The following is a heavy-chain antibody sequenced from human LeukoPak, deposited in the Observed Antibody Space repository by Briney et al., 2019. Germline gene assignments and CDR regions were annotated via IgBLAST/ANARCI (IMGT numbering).Heavy chain of an antibody. CDR3: ARDYGDYGLFVS. CDR1: GGSISSYY. Sequence: SETLSLTCTVSGGSISSYYWSWIRQPAGKRLEWIGRLYTSGSTNYNPSLKSRVTMSVDTSKNQFSLKLSSVTAADTAVYYCARDYGDYGLFVSWGQGTLVTVSS. CDR2: LYTSGST. D-gene: IGHD4-17*01. V-gene: IGHV4-4*07. J-gene: IGHJ4*02.